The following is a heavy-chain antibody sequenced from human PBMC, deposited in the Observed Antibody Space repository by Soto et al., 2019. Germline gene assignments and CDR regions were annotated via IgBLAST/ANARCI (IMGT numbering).Heavy chain of an antibody. Sequence: EVQLVESGGGLVQPGGSLRLSCAASGFTFSSYSMNWVRQAPGKGLEWVSYISSSSSTIYYADSVKGRFTISRDNAKNSLYLQMNSLRDEDTAVYYCASPIMTTVVKRGGLYGMDVWGQGTTVTVSS. CDR2: ISSSSSTI. D-gene: IGHD4-17*01. V-gene: IGHV3-48*02. CDR1: GFTFSSYS. CDR3: ASPIMTTVVKRGGLYGMDV. J-gene: IGHJ6*02.